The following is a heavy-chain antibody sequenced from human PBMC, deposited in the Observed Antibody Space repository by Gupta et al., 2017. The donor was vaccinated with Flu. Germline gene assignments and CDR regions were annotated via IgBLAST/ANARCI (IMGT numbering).Heavy chain of an antibody. Sequence: VRLVESGGGVVQPGGSLRLHCVASGHDFKTYATHSVRKASGKGLEWISYISSGGSTIYYAGSVKGRFTISRDNAKNSLYLQMDNLGVEDTAVYYCTREDYYAGGGYYFYDAFDIWGQGTGVTVSS. V-gene: IGHV3-48*03. CDR2: ISSGGSTI. CDR1: GHDFKTYA. J-gene: IGHJ3*02. CDR3: TREDYYAGGGYYFYDAFDI. D-gene: IGHD3-22*01.